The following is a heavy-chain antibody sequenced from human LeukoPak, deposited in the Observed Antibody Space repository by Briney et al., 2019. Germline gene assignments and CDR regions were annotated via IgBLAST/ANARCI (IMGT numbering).Heavy chain of an antibody. CDR3: AKVWGYCSGGNCYSLFDS. J-gene: IGHJ4*02. CDR1: GFTFSSYA. Sequence: RGSLRLSCAASGFTFSSYAMSWVRQAPGRGLEWVSAISGSGGSTYYADSVKGRFTISRDNSKNTLYLQMNSLRAEDTAVYYCAKVWGYCSGGNCYSLFDSWGQGTLVTVSS. V-gene: IGHV3-23*01. CDR2: ISGSGGST. D-gene: IGHD2-15*01.